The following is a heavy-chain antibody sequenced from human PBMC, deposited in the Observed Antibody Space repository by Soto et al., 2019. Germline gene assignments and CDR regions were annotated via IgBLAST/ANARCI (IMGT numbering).Heavy chain of an antibody. CDR1: GGSISSSSYY. Sequence: QLQLQESGPGLVKPSETLSLTCTVSGGSISSSSYYWGWIRQPPGKGLEWIGSIYYSGSTYYNPSLKSRVPISVDTSKIQFSLKLSSVTAADTAVYYCASQHRSGHAGYFDYWGQGTLVTVSS. CDR3: ASQHRSGHAGYFDY. V-gene: IGHV4-39*01. D-gene: IGHD3-22*01. CDR2: IYYSGST. J-gene: IGHJ4*02.